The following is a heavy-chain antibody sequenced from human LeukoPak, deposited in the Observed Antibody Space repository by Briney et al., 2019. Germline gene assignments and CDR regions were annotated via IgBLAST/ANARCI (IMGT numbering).Heavy chain of an antibody. D-gene: IGHD5-18*01. V-gene: IGHV5-51*01. CDR1: GYTFTRNW. J-gene: IGHJ4*02. Sequence: GESLQISCKASGYTFTRNWIGWVRQMPGKGPEWMGIIYPGDSDTRYSPSFEGQVTISADKSISTAYLQWNSLRASDTAMYYCVRHHNYAFDYWGQGTLVTVSS. CDR2: IYPGDSDT. CDR3: VRHHNYAFDY.